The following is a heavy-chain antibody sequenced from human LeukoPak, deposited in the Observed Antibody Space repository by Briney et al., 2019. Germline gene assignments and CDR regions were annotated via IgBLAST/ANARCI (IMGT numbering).Heavy chain of an antibody. CDR2: IYGGDDT. CDR3: ARDAGDGYFDY. Sequence: GGSLRLSCAASGFTFSSYAMSWVRQAPGKGLEWVAVIYGGDDTFYADAVKGRFTISRDSSKNTLYFQMNDLRGDDTAVYYCARDAGDGYFDYWGQGTLVTVSS. D-gene: IGHD3-10*01. CDR1: GFTFSSYA. J-gene: IGHJ4*02. V-gene: IGHV3-23*03.